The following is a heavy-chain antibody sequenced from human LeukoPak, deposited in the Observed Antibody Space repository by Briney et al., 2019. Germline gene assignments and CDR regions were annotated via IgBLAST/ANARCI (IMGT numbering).Heavy chain of an antibody. Sequence: GGSLRLSCAASGFTFSSYGMHWVRQAPGKGLEWVTFIRSDGSNKYYADSLKGRFTISRDNSKNTLYLQMNSLRVEDTAVYYCAREIPSSGWYIEELNHDAFDIWGQGTMVTVSS. D-gene: IGHD6-19*01. CDR2: IRSDGSNK. CDR3: AREIPSSGWYIEELNHDAFDI. V-gene: IGHV3-30*02. CDR1: GFTFSSYG. J-gene: IGHJ3*02.